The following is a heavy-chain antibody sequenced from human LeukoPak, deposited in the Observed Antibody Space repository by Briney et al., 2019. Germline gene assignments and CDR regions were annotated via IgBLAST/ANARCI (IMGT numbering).Heavy chain of an antibody. J-gene: IGHJ5*02. D-gene: IGHD6-19*01. V-gene: IGHV1-3*01. CDR3: ARAGSSGWYAQAGNWFDP. CDR1: GYTFTSYA. CDR2: INAGNGNT. Sequence: ASVKVSCKASGYTFTSYAMHWVRQAPGQRLEWMGWINAGNGNTKYSQKFQGRVTMTRDTSTSTVYMELSSLRSEDTAVYYCARAGSSGWYAQAGNWFDPWGQGTLVTVSS.